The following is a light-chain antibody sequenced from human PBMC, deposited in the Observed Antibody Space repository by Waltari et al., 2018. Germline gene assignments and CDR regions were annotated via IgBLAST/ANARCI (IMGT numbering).Light chain of an antibody. V-gene: IGLV2-14*01. Sequence: QSALTQHASVSGSPGQSITISCTGTSSDIGAYNYVSWYQKNPGKAPKVMIYDVSNRPPGVSSRFSGSKSGNTASLTISGLQAEDEADYYCSSYTSSSTYVFGSGTMVTVL. CDR1: SSDIGAYNY. CDR3: SSYTSSSTYV. J-gene: IGLJ1*01. CDR2: DVS.